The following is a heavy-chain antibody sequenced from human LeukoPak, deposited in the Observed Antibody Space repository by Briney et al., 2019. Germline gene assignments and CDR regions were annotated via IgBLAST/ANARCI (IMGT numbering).Heavy chain of an antibody. V-gene: IGHV3-7*01. CDR1: GFTFDDYG. CDR2: IKQDGSEK. J-gene: IGHJ4*02. D-gene: IGHD1-26*01. CDR3: ARDRRSQWELPGGVDY. Sequence: GGSLRLSCAASGFTFDDYGMSWVRQAPGKGLEWVANIKQDGSEKYYVDSVKGRFTISRDNAKNSLYLQMNSLRAEDTAVYYCARDRRSQWELPGGVDYWGQGTLVTVSS.